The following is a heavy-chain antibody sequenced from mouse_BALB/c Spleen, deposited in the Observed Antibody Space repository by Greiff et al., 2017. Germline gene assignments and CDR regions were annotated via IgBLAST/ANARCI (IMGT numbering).Heavy chain of an antibody. J-gene: IGHJ3*01. D-gene: IGHD1-1*01. CDR1: GYTFTSYW. CDR2: IYPGSGST. Sequence: LQQPGSELVRPGASVKLSCKASGYTFTSYWMHWVKQRPGQGLEWIGNIYPGSGSTNYDEKFKGKATLTVDKSSSTAYMHLNSLTSEDSAVYYCARSGGSSPFAYWGQGTLVTVSA. V-gene: IGHV1S22*01. CDR3: ARSGGSSPFAY.